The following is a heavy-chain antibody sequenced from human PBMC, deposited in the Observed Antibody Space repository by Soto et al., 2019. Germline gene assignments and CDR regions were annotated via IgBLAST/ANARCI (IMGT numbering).Heavy chain of an antibody. CDR2: ITWNSGKI. CDR1: GFTFDDYA. D-gene: IGHD4-17*01. J-gene: IGHJ4*02. V-gene: IGHV3-9*01. CDR3: AKLRGDYTGFDY. Sequence: SLRLSFTASGFTFDDYAMHWVRQGPGRGLEWVSGITWNSGKIAYVDSVKGRFTISRDNAEKSLHLQMNSLRAEDTAVYYCAKLRGDYTGFDYWGEGARVTVSS.